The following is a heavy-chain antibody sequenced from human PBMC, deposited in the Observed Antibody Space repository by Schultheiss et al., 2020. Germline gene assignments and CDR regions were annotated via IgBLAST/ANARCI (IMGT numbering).Heavy chain of an antibody. J-gene: IGHJ6*02. CDR1: GFTVSNNY. CDR2: IYSGGDT. V-gene: IGHV3-53*05. Sequence: GGSLRLSCAASGFTVSNNYMNWFRQAPGKGLQWVSLIYSGGDTHYAESVKGRFTISRDSSKNTLYLQMNSLRAEDTALYYCAKDISGGYCSSTSCLGFPSYYGMDVWGQGTTVTVSS. CDR3: AKDISGGYCSSTSCLGFPSYYGMDV. D-gene: IGHD2-2*01.